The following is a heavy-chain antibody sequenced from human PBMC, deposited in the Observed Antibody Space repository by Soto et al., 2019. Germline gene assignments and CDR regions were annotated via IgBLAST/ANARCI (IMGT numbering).Heavy chain of an antibody. D-gene: IGHD2-15*01. CDR2: INSDGSST. J-gene: IGHJ3*02. CDR1: GLTFSSYW. CDR3: ARGGCSGGSCYSWGAFDI. V-gene: IGHV3-74*01. Sequence: EVQLVESGGGLVQPGGSLRLSCAASGLTFSSYWMHWVSQAPGKGLVWVSRINSDGSSTSYADSVKGRFTISRDNAKNTLYLQMNGLRAEDTAVYYCARGGCSGGSCYSWGAFDIWGQGTMVTVSS.